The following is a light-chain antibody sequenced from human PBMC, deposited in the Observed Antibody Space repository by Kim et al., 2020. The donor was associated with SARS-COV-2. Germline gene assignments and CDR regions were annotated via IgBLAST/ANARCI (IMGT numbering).Light chain of an antibody. V-gene: IGKV3-15*01. CDR2: GAS. CDR1: QSVSSN. CDR3: QQYNNWPYT. Sequence: PGERATLSCRASQSVSSNLAWYQQKPGQAPRLLIYGASTRATGIPARFSGSGSGTEFTLTISSLQSEDFAVYYGQQYNNWPYTFGQGTKLEI. J-gene: IGKJ2*01.